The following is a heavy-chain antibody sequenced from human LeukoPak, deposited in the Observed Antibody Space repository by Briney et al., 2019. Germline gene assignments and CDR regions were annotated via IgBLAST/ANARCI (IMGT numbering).Heavy chain of an antibody. J-gene: IGHJ4*02. V-gene: IGHV3-7*01. CDR1: GFTFSSYA. CDR2: IKRDGSEK. D-gene: IGHD6-19*01. CDR3: GLGGWLDY. Sequence: GGSLRLSCAASGFTFSSYAMSWVRQAPGKGLEWVANIKRDGSEKYYVDSVKGRFTISRDNAENSLYLQMNSLRAEDTAVYYCGLGGWLDYWGQGTLVTVSS.